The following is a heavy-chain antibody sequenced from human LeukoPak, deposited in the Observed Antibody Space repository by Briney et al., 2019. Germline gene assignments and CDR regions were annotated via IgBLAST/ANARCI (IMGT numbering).Heavy chain of an antibody. V-gene: IGHV4-59*08. J-gene: IGHJ6*03. CDR2: IYYSGST. Sequence: PSETLSLTCTVSGGSISSYYWSWIRQPPGKGLEWIGYIYYSGSTKYNPSLKSRVTISLDTSKNQFSLKLNSVTAADTAVYYCARQHGDYRPPYYYYMDVRGKGTTVTVSS. CDR1: GGSISSYY. D-gene: IGHD4-17*01. CDR3: ARQHGDYRPPYYYYMDV.